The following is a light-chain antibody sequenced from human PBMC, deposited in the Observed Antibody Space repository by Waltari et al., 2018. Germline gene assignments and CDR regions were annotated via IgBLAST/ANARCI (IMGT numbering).Light chain of an antibody. Sequence: DLVMTQSPDSLAVSLGERATINCKARQSVFYSPNNTNYLAWYQQKPGQPPKLLVYWASTRESGVPDRFSGSGSGIDFTLTISSLQAEDVAVYYCQQYYLTPYTFGQGTKLEIK. CDR1: QSVFYSPNNTNY. CDR3: QQYYLTPYT. CDR2: WAS. J-gene: IGKJ2*01. V-gene: IGKV4-1*01.